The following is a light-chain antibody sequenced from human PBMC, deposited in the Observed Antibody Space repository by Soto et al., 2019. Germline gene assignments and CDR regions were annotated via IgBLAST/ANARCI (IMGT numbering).Light chain of an antibody. CDR2: EVN. J-gene: IGLJ3*02. Sequence: QSALTQPASVSGSPGQSITISCTGTSSDVGRYNLVSWYQQHPGKAPKLMIYEVNKRPSGVSNRFSGSKSGNTASLTISGLQAEDEADYYCCSDAGSSTWVFGGGTKLTVL. CDR3: CSDAGSSTWV. CDR1: SSDVGRYNL. V-gene: IGLV2-23*02.